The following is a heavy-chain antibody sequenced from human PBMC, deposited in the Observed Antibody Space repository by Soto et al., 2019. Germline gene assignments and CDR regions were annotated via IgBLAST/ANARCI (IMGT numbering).Heavy chain of an antibody. D-gene: IGHD3-16*01. Sequence: GGSLRLSCAASGFTFSSYSMNWVRQAPGKGLEWVSSISSSSSYIYYADSVKGRFTISRDDSKDMLYLQMNSLRAEDTAVYSCARDPETKSKILRRSFDYWGQGTLVRVS. CDR2: ISSSSSYI. V-gene: IGHV3-21*01. J-gene: IGHJ4*02. CDR3: ARDPETKSKILRRSFDY. CDR1: GFTFSSYS.